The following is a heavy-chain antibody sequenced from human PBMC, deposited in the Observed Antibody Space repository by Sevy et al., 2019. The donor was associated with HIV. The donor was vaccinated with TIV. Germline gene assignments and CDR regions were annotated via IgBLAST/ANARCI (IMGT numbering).Heavy chain of an antibody. J-gene: IGHJ4*02. V-gene: IGHV3-30-3*01. D-gene: IGHD4-17*01. Sequence: GESLKISCAASGITFSSHAMHWVRQAPGKGLEWVTIISYDGSNKYYADSVKGRFTISRDNSKNTLYLQRNSLRAEETAVYYCARADYGDYSGEFDYWGQGTLVTVSS. CDR2: ISYDGSNK. CDR1: GITFSSHA. CDR3: ARADYGDYSGEFDY.